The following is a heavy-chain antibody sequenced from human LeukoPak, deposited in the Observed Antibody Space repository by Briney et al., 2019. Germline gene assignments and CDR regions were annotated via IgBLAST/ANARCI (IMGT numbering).Heavy chain of an antibody. CDR3: ARGTYYDILTGSPGPY. J-gene: IGHJ4*02. CDR1: GFTFSSYA. V-gene: IGHV3-30*04. D-gene: IGHD3-9*01. CDR2: ISYDGSNK. Sequence: PGGSLRLSCAASGFTFSSYAMHWVRQAPGKGLEWVAVISYDGSNKYYADSVKGRFTISRDNSKNTLYLQMNSLRAEDTAVYYCARGTYYDILTGSPGPYWGQGTLVTVSS.